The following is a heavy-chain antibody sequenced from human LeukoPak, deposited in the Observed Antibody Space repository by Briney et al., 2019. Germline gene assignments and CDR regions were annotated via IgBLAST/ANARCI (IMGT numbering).Heavy chain of an antibody. CDR1: GGSFSGYC. Sequence: PSETLSLTCAVYGGSFSGYCWSWIRQPPGKGLEWIGEINHSGSTNYNPSLKSRVTISVDTSKNQFSLKLSSVTAADTAVYYCASGRSSYDYWGQGTLVTVSS. CDR2: INHSGST. V-gene: IGHV4-34*01. CDR3: ASGRSSYDY. D-gene: IGHD6-13*01. J-gene: IGHJ4*02.